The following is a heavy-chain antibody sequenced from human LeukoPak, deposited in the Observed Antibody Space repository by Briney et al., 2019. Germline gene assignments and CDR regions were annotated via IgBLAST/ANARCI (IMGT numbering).Heavy chain of an antibody. V-gene: IGHV4-59*01. J-gene: IGHJ4*02. D-gene: IGHD1-14*01. Sequence: SETLSLTCTVSGGSISSYYWSWIRQPPGKGLEWIGNIQDSGSTNYKPSLKSRVTIKVDTSKDQFSLKLSSVTAADTAVYYCARTTGWAYYFDSWGQGALVTVSS. CDR3: ARTTGWAYYFDS. CDR1: GGSISSYY. CDR2: IQDSGST.